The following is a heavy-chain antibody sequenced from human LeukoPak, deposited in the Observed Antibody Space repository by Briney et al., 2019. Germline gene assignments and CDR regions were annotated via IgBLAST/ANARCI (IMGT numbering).Heavy chain of an antibody. CDR2: ISYDGSNK. CDR3: AVRDLPRDP. CDR1: GFTFSSYA. Sequence: GGSLRLSCAASGFTFSSYAMHWVRQAPGKGLEWVAVISYDGSNKYYADSVKGRLTISRDNAKNSLYLQMNSLRAEDTAVYFCAVRDLPRDPWGQGTLVTVSS. V-gene: IGHV3-30*04. J-gene: IGHJ5*02. D-gene: IGHD3-10*01.